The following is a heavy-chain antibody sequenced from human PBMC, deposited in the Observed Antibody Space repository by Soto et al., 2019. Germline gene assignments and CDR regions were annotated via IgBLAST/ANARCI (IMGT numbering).Heavy chain of an antibody. Sequence: QVQLVQSGAEVKKPGASVKVSCKASGYSFTSYEIYWVRQATGQGLEWMGWMNPNSGNTGYSQKLQGRVTMTRNTSIRTAYMELTSLRSEDTAVYYCARGPGLVYYYYYYMGVWGKGTTVTVSS. CDR2: MNPNSGNT. D-gene: IGHD6-6*01. CDR1: GYSFTSYE. CDR3: ARGPGLVYYYYYYMGV. V-gene: IGHV1-8*01. J-gene: IGHJ6*03.